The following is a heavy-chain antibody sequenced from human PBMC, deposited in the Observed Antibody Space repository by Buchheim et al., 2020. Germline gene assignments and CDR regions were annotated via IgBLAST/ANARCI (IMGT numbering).Heavy chain of an antibody. CDR2: ISSSSSSI. Sequence: EVQLVESGGGLVQSGGSLRLSCAASEFTFSSYAMTWVRQAPGKGLEWIAYISSSSSSIYYADAVKGRFTISRDNAKNSMYLQMNSRRADDTAVYYCARGKVGAPPWGRFDSWGQGT. D-gene: IGHD3-16*01. CDR1: EFTFSSYA. CDR3: ARGKVGAPPWGRFDS. V-gene: IGHV3-48*01. J-gene: IGHJ5*01.